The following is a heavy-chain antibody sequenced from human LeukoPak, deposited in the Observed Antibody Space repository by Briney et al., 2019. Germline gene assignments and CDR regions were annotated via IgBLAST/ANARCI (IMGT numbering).Heavy chain of an antibody. CDR3: ARALTTVTQYYFDY. D-gene: IGHD4-17*01. CDR2: IYHSGST. Sequence: KTSETLSLTCAVSGGSISRSNWWSWVRQPPGKGLEWIGEIYHSGSTNYNPSLKSRVNISVDKSKNQFSLKLSSVTAADTAVYYRARALTTVTQYYFDYWGQGTLVTVSS. J-gene: IGHJ4*02. V-gene: IGHV4-4*02. CDR1: GGSISRSNW.